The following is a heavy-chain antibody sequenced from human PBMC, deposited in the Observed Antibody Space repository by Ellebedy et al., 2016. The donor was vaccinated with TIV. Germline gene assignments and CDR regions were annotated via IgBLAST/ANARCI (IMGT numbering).Heavy chain of an antibody. CDR1: GFTFSSYW. V-gene: IGHV3-7*03. CDR3: ARDIGLTLRWYLDPMYAFDI. D-gene: IGHD4-23*01. Sequence: GESLKISCAASGFTFSSYWMSWVRQAPGKGLEWVANIKQDGSEKYYVDSVKGRFTISRDNAKNSLYLQMNSLRAEDTAVYYCARDIGLTLRWYLDPMYAFDIWGQGTMVTVSS. CDR2: IKQDGSEK. J-gene: IGHJ3*02.